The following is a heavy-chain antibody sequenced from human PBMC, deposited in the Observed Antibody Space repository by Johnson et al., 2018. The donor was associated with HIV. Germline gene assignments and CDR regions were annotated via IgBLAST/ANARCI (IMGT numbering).Heavy chain of an antibody. J-gene: IGHJ3*02. CDR2: IYSGGST. CDR1: GFTVSSNY. CDR3: AKGEELQADYDAFDI. V-gene: IGHV3-66*02. Sequence: VQLVESGGGLVQPGGSLRLSCAASGFTVSSNYMSWVRQAPGKGLEWVSVIYSGGSTYYADSVKGRFPISRDNSKNTLYLQMNSLSAEDTAVDYCAKGEELQADYDAFDIWGQGTMVTVSA. D-gene: IGHD1-26*01.